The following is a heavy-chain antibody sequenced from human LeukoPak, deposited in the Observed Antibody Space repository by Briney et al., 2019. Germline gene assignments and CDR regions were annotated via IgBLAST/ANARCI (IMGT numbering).Heavy chain of an antibody. Sequence: ASLRVSCKASGYTVTRYGISWVRQAPGQGLEWMEWMSAYNGKTNYAQKEQGGDTMTKDRSTSTAYMELRRLRSDDTAVYYCARAEYYDFWSGGRYYYYGMDVWGQGTTVTVSS. CDR1: GYTVTRYG. CDR2: MSAYNGKT. V-gene: IGHV1-18*01. D-gene: IGHD3-3*01. J-gene: IGHJ6*02. CDR3: ARAEYYDFWSGGRYYYYGMDV.